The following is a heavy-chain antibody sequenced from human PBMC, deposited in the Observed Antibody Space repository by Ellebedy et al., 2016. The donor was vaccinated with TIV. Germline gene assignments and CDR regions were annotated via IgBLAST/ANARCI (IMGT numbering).Heavy chain of an antibody. CDR2: MKHDGSEK. V-gene: IGHV3-7*01. CDR1: GFTFSNYW. J-gene: IGHJ4*02. CDR3: ARGRPNSSGWILDY. Sequence: GESLKISCAVSGFTFSNYWMHWVRQAPGMGLEWVATMKHDGSEKYYVDSVKGRFTISRDNAKTSLFLQMNSLRAEDTAVYYCARGRPNSSGWILDYWGQGTLVTVSS. D-gene: IGHD6-19*01.